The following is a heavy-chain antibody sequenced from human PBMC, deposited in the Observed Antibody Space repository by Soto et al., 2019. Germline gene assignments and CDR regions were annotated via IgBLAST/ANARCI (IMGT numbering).Heavy chain of an antibody. Sequence: SETLSLTCTVSGGSISSSTYYWGWIRQPPGKGLEWIGSIYYSGNTYYNPSLKSRVTISVDTSKNQFPLNLNSVTAADTAVYYCATFEFSSTYYDNWGQGTLVTVSS. V-gene: IGHV4-39*01. CDR3: ATFEFSSTYYDN. CDR1: GGSISSSTYY. J-gene: IGHJ4*02. D-gene: IGHD6-6*01. CDR2: IYYSGNT.